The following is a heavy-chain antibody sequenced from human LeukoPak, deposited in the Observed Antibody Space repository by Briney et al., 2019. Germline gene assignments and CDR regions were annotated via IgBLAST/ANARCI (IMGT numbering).Heavy chain of an antibody. CDR1: GFTFSSYT. Sequence: GGSLRLSCAVSGFTFSSYTMNWVRQAPGKGLEWVSSITGSSTYIYYADSVRGRFTISRDNAKNSLYLQMDNLGAEDTAVYYCARDLTVTSTCWFDLWGQGTLVTVSS. CDR3: ARDLTVTSTCWFDL. D-gene: IGHD4-11*01. V-gene: IGHV3-21*01. CDR2: ITGSSTYI. J-gene: IGHJ5*02.